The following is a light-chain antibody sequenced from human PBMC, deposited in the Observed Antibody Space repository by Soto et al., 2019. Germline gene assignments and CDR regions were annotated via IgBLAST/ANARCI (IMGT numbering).Light chain of an antibody. J-gene: IGKJ2*01. CDR1: QSVSSY. Sequence: EIVMTQSPATLSVSPGERATLSCRASQSVSSYLAWYQQKPGLPPRLLIYDASTRATGIPYRFSGRGSVSDFARTISSLHSADFGVDYVQQYSIWLPLYIFGRGTKLEIK. V-gene: IGKV3-15*01. CDR3: QQYSIWLPLYI. CDR2: DAS.